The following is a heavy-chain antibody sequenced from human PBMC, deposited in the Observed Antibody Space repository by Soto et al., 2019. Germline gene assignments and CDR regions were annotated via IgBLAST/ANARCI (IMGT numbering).Heavy chain of an antibody. D-gene: IGHD1-1*01. CDR1: GFTFSDYY. CDR3: ARSGIPLIEILDY. V-gene: IGHV3-11*01. J-gene: IGHJ4*01. Sequence: GGSLRLSCAASGFTFSDYYINWIRQAPWQGLEWLSFINTRGETRYIADSIRGRFTFSRDNARRSLYLQMNSLRAEDTAVYYCARSGIPLIEILDYSGQGTLVTGSS. CDR2: INTRGETR.